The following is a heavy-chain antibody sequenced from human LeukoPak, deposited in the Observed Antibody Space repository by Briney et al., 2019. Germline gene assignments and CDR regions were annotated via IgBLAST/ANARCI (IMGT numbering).Heavy chain of an antibody. V-gene: IGHV4-59*01. Sequence: SETLSLTCTVSGGSISSYYWSWIRQPPGKGLEWIGYIYYTGSTNYNPSLKSRVTISVDKAKNQFSLKLSSVTAADTAVFYCARGSGGANYFDYWGQGALVAVSS. D-gene: IGHD3-10*01. CDR3: ARGSGGANYFDY. CDR1: GGSISSYY. J-gene: IGHJ4*02. CDR2: IYYTGST.